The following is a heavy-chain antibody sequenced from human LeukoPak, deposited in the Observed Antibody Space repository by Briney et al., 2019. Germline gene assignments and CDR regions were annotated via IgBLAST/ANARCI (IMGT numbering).Heavy chain of an antibody. V-gene: IGHV3-7*01. J-gene: IGHJ4*02. CDR1: GFSFSSDW. CDR2: IKKDGSAA. Sequence: GGSLRLSCAASGFSFSSDWMSWIRQAPGKGLEWVASIKKDGSAADYVDSLRGRFTISRDNAKSSLVLQINSLRAEDTAVYYCAKTSNYFDNWGQGTLVTVSA. CDR3: AKTSNYFDN.